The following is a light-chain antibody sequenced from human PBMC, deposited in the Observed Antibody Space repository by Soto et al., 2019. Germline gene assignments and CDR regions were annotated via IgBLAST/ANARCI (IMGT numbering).Light chain of an antibody. Sequence: EIVMTQSPATLSVSPGERATLSFRASQSFRGLLAWYQQKPGQAPRLLIYDAYNRATGIPPRFSGSGSGTDFTLTISSLEPEDSAVYYCQQRHMWPITFGQGTRLEIK. CDR3: QQRHMWPIT. V-gene: IGKV3-11*01. J-gene: IGKJ5*01. CDR2: DAY. CDR1: QSFRGL.